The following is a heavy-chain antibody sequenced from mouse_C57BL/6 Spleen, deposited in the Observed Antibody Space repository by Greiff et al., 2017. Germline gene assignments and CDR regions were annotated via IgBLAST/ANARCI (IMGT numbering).Heavy chain of an antibody. CDR3: TPYYYGSSYGY. Sequence: VQLQQSGAELVRPGASVKLSCTASGFNIKDDYMPWVKQRPEQGLEWIGWIDPENGDTEYASKFQGKATITADTSSNTAYLQLSSLTSEDTAVYYCTPYYYGSSYGYWGQGTLVTVSA. D-gene: IGHD1-1*01. CDR1: GFNIKDDY. V-gene: IGHV14-4*01. J-gene: IGHJ3*01. CDR2: IDPENGDT.